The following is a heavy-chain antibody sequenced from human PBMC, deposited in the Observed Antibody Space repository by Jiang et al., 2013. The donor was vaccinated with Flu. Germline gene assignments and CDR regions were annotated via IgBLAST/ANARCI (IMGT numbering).Heavy chain of an antibody. Sequence: SLTCTVSGGSISSSSYYWGWIRQPPGKGLEWIGSIYYSGSTYYNPSLKSRVTISVDTSKNQFSLKLSSVTAADTAVYYCARQGGTNWFDPWGQGTLVTVSS. CDR3: ARQGGTNWFDP. J-gene: IGHJ5*02. V-gene: IGHV4-39*01. CDR2: IYYSGST. D-gene: IGHD1-26*01. CDR1: GGSISSSSYY.